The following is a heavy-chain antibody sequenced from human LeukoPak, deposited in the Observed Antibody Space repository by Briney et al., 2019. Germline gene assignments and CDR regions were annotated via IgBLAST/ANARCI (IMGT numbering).Heavy chain of an antibody. D-gene: IGHD3-22*01. V-gene: IGHV3-20*04. Sequence: GGSLRLSCAASGFTFDDYGLSWVRQAPGKGLEWVSTINWNGGSTGYADSVKGRFTISRDNAKNSLYLQMNSLRAEDTALYYCARASLYDNSAYYLDYWGQGTLVTVSS. J-gene: IGHJ4*02. CDR1: GFTFDDYG. CDR2: INWNGGST. CDR3: ARASLYDNSAYYLDY.